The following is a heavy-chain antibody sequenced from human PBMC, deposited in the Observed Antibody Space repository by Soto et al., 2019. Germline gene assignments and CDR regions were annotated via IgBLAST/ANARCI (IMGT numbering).Heavy chain of an antibody. CDR2: INAGNGNT. D-gene: IGHD2-2*01. CDR3: AYPSPYCSSTSCPYGMDV. CDR1: GYTFTSYA. V-gene: IGHV1-3*01. Sequence: ASVKVSCKASGYTFTSYAMHWVRQAPGQRLEWMGWINAGNGNTKYSQKFQGRVTITRDTFASTAYMELSSLRSEDTAVYYCAYPSPYCSSTSCPYGMDVWGQGTTVTVSS. J-gene: IGHJ6*02.